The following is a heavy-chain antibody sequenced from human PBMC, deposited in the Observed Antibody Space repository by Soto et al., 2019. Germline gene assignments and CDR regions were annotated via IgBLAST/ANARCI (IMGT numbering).Heavy chain of an antibody. CDR3: VTVALRGHCSSTSCYTRRLSTYYYGMDV. CDR2: INHSGST. V-gene: IGHV4-34*01. D-gene: IGHD2-2*02. Sequence: SDTLSLSSADYGGSCSSYYGSLIRHPPGKGLEEIEEINHSGSTNYNPALKSRVTISVDTSKNQFSLKLRALIAADTAVYSCVTVALRGHCSSTSCYTRRLSTYYYGMDVWGQGTTVTVSS. CDR1: GGSCSSYY. J-gene: IGHJ6*02.